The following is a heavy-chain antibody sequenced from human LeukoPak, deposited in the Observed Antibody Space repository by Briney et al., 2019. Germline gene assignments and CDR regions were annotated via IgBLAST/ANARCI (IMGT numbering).Heavy chain of an antibody. CDR1: GGTFSSYA. V-gene: IGHV1-69*04. D-gene: IGHD5-18*01. Sequence: EASVKVSCKASGGTFSSYAISWVRQAPGQGLEWMGRIIPILGIANYAQKFQGRVTITADKSTSTAYMELSSLRSEDTAVYYCVTGFTTMAVDYFDYWGQGTLVTVSP. CDR3: VTGFTTMAVDYFDY. CDR2: IIPILGIA. J-gene: IGHJ4*02.